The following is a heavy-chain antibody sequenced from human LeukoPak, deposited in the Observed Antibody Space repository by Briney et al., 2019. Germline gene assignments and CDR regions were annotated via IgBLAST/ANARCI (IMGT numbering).Heavy chain of an antibody. CDR1: GFTFSNYE. Sequence: PGGSLRPSCAASGFTFSNYEMNWVRQAPGKGLEWVLYISSSGGAIYFADSVKGRFTISRDNAKKSLYLQMKSLRAEDTAVYYCTRGPPNYLESSGYFYLWGQGTLVTVSS. D-gene: IGHD3-22*01. J-gene: IGHJ4*02. CDR3: TRGPPNYLESSGYFYL. V-gene: IGHV3-48*03. CDR2: ISSSGGAI.